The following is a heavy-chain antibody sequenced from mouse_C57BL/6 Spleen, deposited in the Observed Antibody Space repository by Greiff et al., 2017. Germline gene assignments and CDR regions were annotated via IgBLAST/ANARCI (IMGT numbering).Heavy chain of an antibody. J-gene: IGHJ1*03. CDR2: IYPGNGDT. CDR1: GYTFTSSN. V-gene: IGHV1-12*01. CDR3: AREREVYWYVDV. Sequence: QVQLQQSGAELVRPGASVKMSCKASGYTFTSSNMHWVKQTPRQGLEWIGAIYPGNGDTSYNQKFKGKATLTVDKSSSTAYMQLSSLTSEDSAVYFCAREREVYWYVDVWGTGTTVTVSS.